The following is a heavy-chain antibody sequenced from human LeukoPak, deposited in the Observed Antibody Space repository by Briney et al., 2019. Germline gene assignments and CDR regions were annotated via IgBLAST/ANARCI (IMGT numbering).Heavy chain of an antibody. D-gene: IGHD4-11*01. CDR3: ARVYGSNYYFDY. CDR2: IYYSGST. V-gene: IGHV4-59*08. J-gene: IGHJ4*02. Sequence: PSETLSLTCTVSGGSISSYYWSWIRQPPGKGLEWIGYIYYSGSTNYNPSLKSRVTISVDTSKNQFSLKLSSVTAADTAVYYCARVYGSNYYFDYWGQGTLVTVSS. CDR1: GGSISSYY.